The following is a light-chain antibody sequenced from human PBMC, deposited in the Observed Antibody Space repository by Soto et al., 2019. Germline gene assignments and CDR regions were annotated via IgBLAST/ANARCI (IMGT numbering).Light chain of an antibody. CDR1: RSDVGGFNY. CDR2: EVS. V-gene: IGLV2-14*01. J-gene: IGLJ1*01. CDR3: SSYTGSSLYV. Sequence: QSALPQPASVSGSPGQSITISCTGTRSDVGGFNYVSWYQQHPGKAPKLMIYEVSNRPSGISTRVSGSKSGNTASLTISGLQAEDEADYYCSSYTGSSLYVFGSGTELTVL.